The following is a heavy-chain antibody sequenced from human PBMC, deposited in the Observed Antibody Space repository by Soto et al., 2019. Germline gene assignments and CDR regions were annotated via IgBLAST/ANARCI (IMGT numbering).Heavy chain of an antibody. J-gene: IGHJ5*02. V-gene: IGHV4-59*01. CDR2: IYSSGRT. CDR1: GGSISSYF. Sequence: SETLSLTCTVSGGSISSYFWSWIRQPPGKGLEWIGYIYSSGRTEYNPSLKSRVTMSVDTSKNQFSLMLTFVTAADTAEYYCARGRGWFDPWGQGTLVTVSS. CDR3: ARGRGWFDP.